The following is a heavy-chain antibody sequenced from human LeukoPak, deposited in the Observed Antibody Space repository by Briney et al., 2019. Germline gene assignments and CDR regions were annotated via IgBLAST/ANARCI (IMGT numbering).Heavy chain of an antibody. J-gene: IGHJ4*02. D-gene: IGHD6-19*01. Sequence: SVKVSCKASGGTFSSYAISWVRQAPGQGLEWMGGIIPIFGTANYAQKFQGRVTITADKSTSTAYMELSSLRSEDTAVYHCARGSPQGWRHFDYWGQGTLVTVSS. V-gene: IGHV1-69*06. CDR3: ARGSPQGWRHFDY. CDR2: IIPIFGTA. CDR1: GGTFSSYA.